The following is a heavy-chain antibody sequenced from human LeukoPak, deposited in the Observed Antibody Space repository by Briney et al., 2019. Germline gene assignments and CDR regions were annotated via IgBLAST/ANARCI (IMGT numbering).Heavy chain of an antibody. CDR2: IIPIFGTA. J-gene: IGHJ4*02. CDR1: GGTFSSYA. CDR3: ATAGYSGYVFGLPVY. D-gene: IGHD5-12*01. Sequence: SVKVSCKASGGTFSSYAISRVRQAPGQGLEWMGGIIPIFGTANYAQKFQGRVTITADESTSTAYMELSSPRSEDTAVYYCATAGYSGYVFGLPVYWGQGTLVTVSS. V-gene: IGHV1-69*13.